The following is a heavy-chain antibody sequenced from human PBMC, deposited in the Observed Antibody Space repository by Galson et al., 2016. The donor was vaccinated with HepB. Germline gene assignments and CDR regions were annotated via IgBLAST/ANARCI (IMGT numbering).Heavy chain of an antibody. D-gene: IGHD6-6*01. V-gene: IGHV3-30*04. CDR2: ISYDGSNK. CDR3: PGGYSSSTPRLDYYYYGMDV. CDR1: GFTFNSYA. Sequence: SLRLSCAASGFTFNSYAMHWVRQAPGKGLEWVALISYDGSNKYYADSVKGRFTISRDSSKNTLCLQMNSLGAEDTAVYYCPGGYSSSTPRLDYYYYGMDVWGQGTTVTVSS. J-gene: IGHJ6*02.